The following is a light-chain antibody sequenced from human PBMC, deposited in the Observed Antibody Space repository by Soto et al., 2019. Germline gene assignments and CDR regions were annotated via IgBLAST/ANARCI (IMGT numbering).Light chain of an antibody. V-gene: IGKV3-20*01. CDR2: GAS. J-gene: IGKJ5*01. Sequence: EIVLTQSPGTLSLSPGESATLSCRASQSVSSSFLAWYQQKAGQAPRLLIYGASRRATGIPDRFSGSGSGTHFTLTISRLEPGDFAVYYCQHFGGTTFTFGQGTRLEIK. CDR3: QHFGGTTFT. CDR1: QSVSSSF.